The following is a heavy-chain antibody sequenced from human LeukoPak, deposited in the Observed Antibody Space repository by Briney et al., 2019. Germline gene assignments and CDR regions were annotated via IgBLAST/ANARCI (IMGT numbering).Heavy chain of an antibody. Sequence: GGSLRLSCAASGFTFSSFAMSWVRQAPGKGLEWVSGVSASGVVTYYPDSVKGRFTISRDNSKNTLYLQMKSLRADDTAEYYCAKGIGIAVAPFDSWGQGTLVTVSS. J-gene: IGHJ5*01. CDR3: AKGIGIAVAPFDS. CDR2: VSASGVVT. D-gene: IGHD6-13*01. CDR1: GFTFSSFA. V-gene: IGHV3-23*01.